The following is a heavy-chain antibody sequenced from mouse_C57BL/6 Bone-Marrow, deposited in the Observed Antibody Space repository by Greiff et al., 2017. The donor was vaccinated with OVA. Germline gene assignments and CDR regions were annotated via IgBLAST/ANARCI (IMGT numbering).Heavy chain of an antibody. V-gene: IGHV1-76*01. CDR1: GYTFTDYY. Sequence: SGAELVRPGASVKLSCKASGYTFTDYYINWVKQRPGPGLEWIARIYPGSGNTYYNEKFKGKATLTAEKSSSTAYMQLSSLTSEDSAVYFCARSGNLGDYFDYWGQGTTLTVSS. J-gene: IGHJ2*01. CDR3: ARSGNLGDYFDY. D-gene: IGHD3-1*01. CDR2: IYPGSGNT.